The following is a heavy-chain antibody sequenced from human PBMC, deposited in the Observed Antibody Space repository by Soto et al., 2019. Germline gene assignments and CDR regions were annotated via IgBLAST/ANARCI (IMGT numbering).Heavy chain of an antibody. CDR3: AKIVGATLVGGILDS. D-gene: IGHD1-26*01. V-gene: IGHV3-23*01. CDR1: GFSFSSYA. CDR2: ISASGGTS. J-gene: IGHJ4*02. Sequence: EVQLLDSGGGLVQPGGSLRLSCAASGFSFSSYAMGWVRQAPGKGLEWVSAISASGGTSYYADSVKGRFTISRDNSHNTVSLQLNSLRPEDTAIFYCAKIVGATLVGGILDSWGQGTLVTVSS.